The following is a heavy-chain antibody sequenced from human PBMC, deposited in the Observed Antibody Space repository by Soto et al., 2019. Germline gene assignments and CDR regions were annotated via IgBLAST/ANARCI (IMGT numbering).Heavy chain of an antibody. Sequence: PGWSLRLSCAASGFTFSSYWMSWVRQAPGKGLEWVANIKQDGSEKYYVDSVKGRFTISRDNSKNTLYLQMNSLRAEDTAVYYCATRGFNYYYGMDVWGQGTTVTVSS. CDR3: ATRGFNYYYGMDV. CDR1: GFTFSSYW. J-gene: IGHJ6*02. V-gene: IGHV3-7*03. CDR2: IKQDGSEK.